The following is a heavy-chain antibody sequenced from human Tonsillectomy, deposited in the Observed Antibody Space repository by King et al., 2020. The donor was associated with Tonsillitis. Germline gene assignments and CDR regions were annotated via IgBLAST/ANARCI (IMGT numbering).Heavy chain of an antibody. Sequence: VQLVQSGAEVKKPGESLKISCKGSGYSFTSYWIGWVRQMPGKGLEWVGIIYPGDSDTRYSPSFQGHGTISADKSISTAYLQWSSLKASDTAMYYCARLRRDGYNTLLFDYWGQGTLVTVSS. J-gene: IGHJ4*02. CDR3: ARLRRDGYNTLLFDY. D-gene: IGHD5-24*01. CDR2: IYPGDSDT. V-gene: IGHV5-51*01. CDR1: GYSFTSYW.